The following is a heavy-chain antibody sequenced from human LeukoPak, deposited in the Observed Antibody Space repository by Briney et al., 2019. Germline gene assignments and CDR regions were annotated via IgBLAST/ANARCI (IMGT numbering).Heavy chain of an antibody. CDR2: IYYIGST. D-gene: IGHD5-18*01. J-gene: IGHJ4*02. V-gene: IGHV4-59*08. CDR1: GDSIRSYY. CDR3: SRSGIGYCYMDLKWYYCDY. Sequence: SETLSLTRAVSGDSIRSYYWRCIWLHLGKGLLWIGYIYYIGSTNYNTSLKSRVTISVDTSTNPFSLMLSSLIVAATAGFYFSRSGIGYCYMDLKWYYCDYWGRETLVSVSS.